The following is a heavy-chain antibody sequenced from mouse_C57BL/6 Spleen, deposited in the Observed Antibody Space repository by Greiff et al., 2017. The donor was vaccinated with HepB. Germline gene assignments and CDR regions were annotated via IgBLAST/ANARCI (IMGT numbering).Heavy chain of an antibody. V-gene: IGHV1-59*01. CDR1: GYTFTSYW. D-gene: IGHD1-1*02. CDR2: IDPSDSYT. J-gene: IGHJ3*01. CDR3: ARGGSYTFAY. Sequence: QVQLQQPGAELVRPGTSVKLSCKASGYTFTSYWMHWVMQRPGQGLEWIGVIDPSDSYTNYNQKFKGKATLTVDTSSSTAYMQLSSLTSEDSAVYYCARGGSYTFAYWGQGTLVTVSA.